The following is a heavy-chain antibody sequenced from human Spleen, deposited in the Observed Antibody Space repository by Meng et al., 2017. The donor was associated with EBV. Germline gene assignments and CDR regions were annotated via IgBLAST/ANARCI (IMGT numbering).Heavy chain of an antibody. CDR3: AHSRRYCTTSTCYPLDY. CDR2: IFWDDDK. CDR1: GFSLSTPGVG. V-gene: IGHV2-5*02. Sequence: QSILKLSRPPLVKPTQTLPLHCTFSGFSLSTPGVGVGWIRKPPGKALEWLALIFWDDDKRYSPSLKSRLTITKDTSKNQVVLIRTNMDPVDTATYYCAHSRRYCTTSTCYPLDYWGQGTLVTVSS. D-gene: IGHD2-8*01. J-gene: IGHJ4*02.